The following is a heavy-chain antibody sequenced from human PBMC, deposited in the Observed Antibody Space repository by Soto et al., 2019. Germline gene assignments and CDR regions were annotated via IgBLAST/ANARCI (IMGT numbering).Heavy chain of an antibody. CDR3: AKGKYSSYVSHAFDV. D-gene: IGHD5-18*01. J-gene: IGHJ3*01. V-gene: IGHV3-23*01. CDR1: GFNFNTYA. Sequence: EVQVLESGGGLVQPGGSLRLSCAASGFNFNTYAMSWVRQAPGKGLEWVSGISGGGGSIHYVDSVKGRFTISRDNSKNTLYLQMNSLRGEDTAVYYCAKGKYSSYVSHAFDVWCQGTMVTVSS. CDR2: ISGGGGSI.